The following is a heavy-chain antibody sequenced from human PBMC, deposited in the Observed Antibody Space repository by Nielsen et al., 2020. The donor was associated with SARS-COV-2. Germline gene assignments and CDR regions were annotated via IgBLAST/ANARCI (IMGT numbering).Heavy chain of an antibody. Sequence: GGSLRLSCAASGFTFSDYYMSWIRQAPGKALEWASYISRSGSTIYYADSVKGRFTISSDNAKNSLYLQMTSLSAEDTAVYYCAKGRSYGSSTSCYKHYFDYWGQGTLVTVSS. J-gene: IGHJ4*02. CDR3: AKGRSYGSSTSCYKHYFDY. D-gene: IGHD2-2*02. V-gene: IGHV3-11*01. CDR2: ISRSGSTI. CDR1: GFTFSDYY.